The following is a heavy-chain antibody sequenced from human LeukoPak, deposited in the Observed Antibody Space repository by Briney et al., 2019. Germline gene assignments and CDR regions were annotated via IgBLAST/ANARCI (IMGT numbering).Heavy chain of an antibody. Sequence: GGSLRLSCAASGFTFSSYAMSWVRQAPGKGLEWVSAISGSGGSTYYADSVKGRFTISRDNSKNTLYLQMNSLRAEDTAVYYCAKDHYYDSSGYYYGWDYFDYWGQGTLVTVSS. CDR3: AKDHYYDSSGYYYGWDYFDY. V-gene: IGHV3-23*01. D-gene: IGHD3-22*01. J-gene: IGHJ4*02. CDR1: GFTFSSYA. CDR2: ISGSGGST.